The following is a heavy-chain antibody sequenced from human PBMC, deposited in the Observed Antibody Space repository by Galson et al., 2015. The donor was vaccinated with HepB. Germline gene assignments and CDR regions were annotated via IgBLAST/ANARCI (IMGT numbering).Heavy chain of an antibody. Sequence: SLRLSCAASGFTVSSNYMSWVRQAPGKGLEWVSVIYSGGSTYYADSVKGRFTISRDNSKNTLYLQMNSLRAEDTAVYYCAGGSSYYDYVWGSYRYSHYYGMDVWGQGTTVTVSS. CDR1: GFTVSSNY. J-gene: IGHJ6*02. V-gene: IGHV3-66*01. CDR3: AGGSSYYDYVWGSYRYSHYYGMDV. D-gene: IGHD3-16*02. CDR2: IYSGGST.